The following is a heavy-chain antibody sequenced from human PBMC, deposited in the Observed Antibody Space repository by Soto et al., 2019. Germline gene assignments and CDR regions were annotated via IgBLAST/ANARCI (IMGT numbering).Heavy chain of an antibody. J-gene: IGHJ6*02. CDR3: ARDSGGKLGNEYYYYGMDV. V-gene: IGHV4-30-4*01. CDR1: GGSISSGDYY. Sequence: SETLSLTCTVSGGSISSGDYYWSWIRQPPGKGLEWIGYIYYSGSTYYNPSLKSRVTISVDTSKNQFSLKLSSVTAADTAVYYCARDSGGKLGNEYYYYGMDVWGQGTTVTVSS. CDR2: IYYSGST. D-gene: IGHD7-27*01.